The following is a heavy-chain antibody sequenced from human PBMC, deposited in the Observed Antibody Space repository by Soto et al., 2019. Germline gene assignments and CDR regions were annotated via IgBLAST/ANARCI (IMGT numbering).Heavy chain of an antibody. J-gene: IGHJ5*02. V-gene: IGHV3-7*01. CDR1: GFTFISYW. CDR2: IKQDGTEM. Sequence: XGSLRLSCVASGFTFISYWMSWVRQAPGGGLEWVANIKQDGTEMHYVESVKGRFTIFRDNAKKSLYLQMNSPRAEDTAVYFCASYSGSYFPVGHDRWGQGTLVTVSS. CDR3: ASYSGSYFPVGHDR. D-gene: IGHD1-26*01.